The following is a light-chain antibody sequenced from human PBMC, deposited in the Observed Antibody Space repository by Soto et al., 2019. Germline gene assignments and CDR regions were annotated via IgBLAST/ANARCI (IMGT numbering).Light chain of an antibody. V-gene: IGLV1-44*01. CDR2: SNN. J-gene: IGLJ1*01. CDR1: SSHIGSNT. Sequence: SVLTQPPSASGTPGQRVIISCSGSSSHIGSNTVNWYQQLPGTAPKLLIYSNNQRPSGVPDRFSGSKSGTSASLAISGLQSEDEADYYCAAWDGSLNGRYVFGTGTKVTVL. CDR3: AAWDGSLNGRYV.